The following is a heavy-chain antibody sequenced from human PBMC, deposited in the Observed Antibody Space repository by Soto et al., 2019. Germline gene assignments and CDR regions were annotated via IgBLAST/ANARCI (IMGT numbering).Heavy chain of an antibody. V-gene: IGHV1-3*01. D-gene: IGHD3-10*01. CDR2: INAGNGNT. Sequence: QVQLVQSGSEVKKPGASVKVSCKASGYTFTSYAMHWVRQAPGQRLEWMGWINAGNGNTKYSQKFQGRVTITRDTSASTAYMELSSLRSDDTAVYYCARFGSITAGTESYYYYGMDVWGQGTTVTVSS. CDR1: GYTFTSYA. J-gene: IGHJ6*02. CDR3: ARFGSITAGTESYYYYGMDV.